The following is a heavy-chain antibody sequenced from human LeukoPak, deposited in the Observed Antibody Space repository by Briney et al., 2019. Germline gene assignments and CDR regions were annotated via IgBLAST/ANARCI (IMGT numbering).Heavy chain of an antibody. Sequence: IYYSGSTYYNPSLKSRVTISVDTSKNQFSLKLSSVTAADTAVYYCARSPPYYYDSSGFFGPWGQGTLVTVSS. V-gene: IGHV4-31*02. J-gene: IGHJ5*02. CDR2: IYYSGST. CDR3: ARSPPYYYDSSGFFGP. D-gene: IGHD3-22*01.